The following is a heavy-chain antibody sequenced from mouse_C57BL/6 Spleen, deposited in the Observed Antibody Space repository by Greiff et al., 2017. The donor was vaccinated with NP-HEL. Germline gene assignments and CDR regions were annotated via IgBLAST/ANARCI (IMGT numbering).Heavy chain of an antibody. Sequence: QVQLQQPGAELVKPGASVKMSCKASGYTFTSYWITWVKQRPGQGLEWIGDIYPGSGSTNYNEKFKSKATLTVDTSSSTAYMQLSSLTSEDSAVYYCARVDYYGSSYAYYFDYWGQGTTLTVSS. CDR2: IYPGSGST. J-gene: IGHJ2*01. CDR1: GYTFTSYW. CDR3: ARVDYYGSSYAYYFDY. D-gene: IGHD1-1*01. V-gene: IGHV1-55*01.